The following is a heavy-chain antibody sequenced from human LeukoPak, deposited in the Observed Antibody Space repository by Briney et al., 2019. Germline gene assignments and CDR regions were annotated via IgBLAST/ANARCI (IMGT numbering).Heavy chain of an antibody. CDR3: ARALDGSGSRSFDY. D-gene: IGHD3-10*01. CDR1: GFTFSSYW. Sequence: GGSLRLSCAASGFTFSSYWMHWVRQAPGKGLVWVSRIYSDGSSANYADSVKGRFTISRDNSKNTLYLQMNSLRAEDTAVYYCARALDGSGSRSFDYWGQGTLVTVSS. V-gene: IGHV3-74*01. J-gene: IGHJ4*02. CDR2: IYSDGSSA.